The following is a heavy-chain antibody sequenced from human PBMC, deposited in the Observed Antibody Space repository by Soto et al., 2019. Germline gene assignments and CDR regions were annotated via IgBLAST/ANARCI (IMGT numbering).Heavy chain of an antibody. V-gene: IGHV3-33*01. CDR1: GFTFSSYG. D-gene: IGHD2-15*01. CDR2: IWYDGSNK. J-gene: IGHJ6*03. CDR3: ARDFGCSGGSCYGQIYYYYYMDV. Sequence: PGGSLRLSCAASGFTFSSYGMHWVRQAPGKGLEWVAVIWYDGSNKYYADSVKGRFTISRDNSKNTLYLQMNSRRAEDTAVYYCARDFGCSGGSCYGQIYYYYYMDVWGKGTTVTVSS.